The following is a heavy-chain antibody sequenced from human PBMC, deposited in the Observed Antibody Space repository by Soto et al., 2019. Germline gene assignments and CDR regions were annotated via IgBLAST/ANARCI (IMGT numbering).Heavy chain of an antibody. J-gene: IGHJ3*01. D-gene: IGHD1-1*01. CDR3: ATWHEREHAYDV. Sequence: DVQLVESGGGLMQPGESLRLSFAASGLTVSGKKYVAWVSQAPGKGLEWVSALYDVDGSFYSDSVKGRFTTSSDSSKNTVYLQMNDLRPAETAVYYCATWHEREHAYDVWGQGTTVTGYS. CDR1: GLTVSGKKY. CDR2: LYDVDGS. V-gene: IGHV3-53*01.